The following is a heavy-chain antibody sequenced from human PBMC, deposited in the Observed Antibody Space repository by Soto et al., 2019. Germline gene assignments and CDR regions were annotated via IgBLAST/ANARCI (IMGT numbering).Heavy chain of an antibody. CDR3: ARAHMVRGVIMVF. Sequence: PSETLSLTCAVSGGSISSGGYSWSWIRQPPGKGLEWIGYIYHSGSTYYNPSLKSRVTISVDTSKNQFSLKLSSVTAADTAVYYCARAHMVRGVIMVFWGQGTLVTVSS. D-gene: IGHD3-10*01. CDR2: IYHSGST. CDR1: GGSISSGGYS. V-gene: IGHV4-30-2*01. J-gene: IGHJ4*02.